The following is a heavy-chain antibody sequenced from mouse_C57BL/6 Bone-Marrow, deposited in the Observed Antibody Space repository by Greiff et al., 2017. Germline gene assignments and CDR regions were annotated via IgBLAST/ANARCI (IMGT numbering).Heavy chain of an antibody. Sequence: QVQLQQPGAELVKPGASVKVSCKASGYTFTSYWMHWVKQRPGQGLEWIGRIHPSDSDTNYNQKFKGKATLTVDKSSSTAYMQLSSLTSEDSAVYYCAMEQIYYEYAWFAYWGQGTLVTVSA. CDR3: AMEQIYYEYAWFAY. D-gene: IGHD2-4*01. J-gene: IGHJ3*01. CDR2: IHPSDSDT. V-gene: IGHV1-74*01. CDR1: GYTFTSYW.